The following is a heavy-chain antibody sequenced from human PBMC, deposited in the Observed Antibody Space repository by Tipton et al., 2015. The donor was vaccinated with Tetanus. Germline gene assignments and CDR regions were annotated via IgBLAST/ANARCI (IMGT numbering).Heavy chain of an antibody. V-gene: IGHV4-61*08. Sequence: TLSLTCTVSGGSVRSGDYSWNWIRQPPGKGLEWLAYVSYSGRTNSHHSLKSRITISQDTSKNQFSLRLTSVTAADTAVYYCARTPDYYYGMDVWGQGTTITVSS. J-gene: IGHJ6*02. CDR3: ARTPDYYYGMDV. CDR2: VSYSGRT. CDR1: GGSVRSGDYS.